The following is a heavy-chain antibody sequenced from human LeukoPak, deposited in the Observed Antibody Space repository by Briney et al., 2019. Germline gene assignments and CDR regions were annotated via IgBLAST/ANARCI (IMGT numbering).Heavy chain of an antibody. V-gene: IGHV1-2*02. CDR2: INPNSGGT. Sequence: ASVKVSCKASGYTFTGYYMHWGRQAPGQGLEWMGWINPNSGGTNYAQKFQGRVTMTRDTSISTAYMELSRLRSDDTAVYYCARVESYEMEMDVWGKGIRVTVSS. D-gene: IGHD5-24*01. CDR3: ARVESYEMEMDV. CDR1: GYTFTGYY. J-gene: IGHJ6*04.